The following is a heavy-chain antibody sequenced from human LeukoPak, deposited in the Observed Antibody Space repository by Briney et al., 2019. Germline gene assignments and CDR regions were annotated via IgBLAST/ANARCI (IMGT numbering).Heavy chain of an antibody. D-gene: IGHD6-13*01. J-gene: IGHJ5*02. CDR3: ARIGSSWYFWFDP. V-gene: IGHV1-2*02. CDR2: INPNSGGT. CDR1: GYTFTGYY. Sequence: ASVKVSCKASGYTFTGYYMHWVRQAPGQGLEWMGWINPNSGGTNYAQKFQGRVTMTRDTSISTAYMELSRLRSDDTAVYYCARIGSSWYFWFDPWGQGTLVTVSS.